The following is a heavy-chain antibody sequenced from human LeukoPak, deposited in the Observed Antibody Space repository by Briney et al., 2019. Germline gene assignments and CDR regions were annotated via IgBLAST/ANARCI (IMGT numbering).Heavy chain of an antibody. CDR3: ARDQSAGYYYDSSGYSD. J-gene: IGHJ4*02. V-gene: IGHV3-53*01. CDR1: GFTVSSNY. CDR2: IYSGGST. Sequence: GGSLRLSCAASGFTVSSNYMSWVRQAPGKGLEWVSVIYSGGSTYYADSVKGRFTISRDNSKNTLYLQMNSLRAEDTAVYYCARDQSAGYYYDSSGYSDWGQGTLVTVSS. D-gene: IGHD3-22*01.